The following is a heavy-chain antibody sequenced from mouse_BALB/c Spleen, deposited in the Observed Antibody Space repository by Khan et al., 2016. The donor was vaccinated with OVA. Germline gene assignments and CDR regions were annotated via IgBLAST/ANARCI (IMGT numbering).Heavy chain of an antibody. CDR3: ARGIWESYYFDY. CDR2: INPYNDAT. D-gene: IGHD4-1*01. CDR1: GYTFTGYV. V-gene: IGHV1S136*01. Sequence: EVKLLESGPELVKPGASVRMSCKASGYTFTGYVMHWVKQKPGQGLEWIGYINPYNDATKYNEDFKGKATLTSDKSSSTAYMELSSLTSEDSAVYYCARGIWESYYFDYWGQGTTLTVSS. J-gene: IGHJ2*01.